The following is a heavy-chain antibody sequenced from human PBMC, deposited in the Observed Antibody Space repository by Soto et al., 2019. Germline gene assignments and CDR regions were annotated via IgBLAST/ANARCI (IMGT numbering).Heavy chain of an antibody. Sequence: ELQLVETGGGLIQTGGSLRLSCAASGFSISSNYIAWVRQPPGKGLEWVSTTFSGGNTEYAASVKGRCSISRDNYNNTLYLLMDNLRVEDTAVYYCARKPPSAIQGWAFGMEGGGQGTTVSVSS. CDR2: TFSGGNT. CDR3: ARKPPSAIQGWAFGMEG. V-gene: IGHV3-53*02. D-gene: IGHD2-21*01. CDR1: GFSISSNY. J-gene: IGHJ6*02.